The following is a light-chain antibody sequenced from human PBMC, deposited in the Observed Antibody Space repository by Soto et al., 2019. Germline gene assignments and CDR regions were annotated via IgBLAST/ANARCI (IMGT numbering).Light chain of an antibody. Sequence: DIQMTQSPPSLSASVGDRVTITCRASQNIREYLNWYQQKPGKAPKLLSYAASTLKGGAPSRFSGSGSGSAFNLTISSLQPEDFAADYCQHGFNSPFFTFGHGTKVD. CDR1: QNIREY. CDR2: AAS. CDR3: QHGFNSPFFT. V-gene: IGKV1-39*01. J-gene: IGKJ3*01.